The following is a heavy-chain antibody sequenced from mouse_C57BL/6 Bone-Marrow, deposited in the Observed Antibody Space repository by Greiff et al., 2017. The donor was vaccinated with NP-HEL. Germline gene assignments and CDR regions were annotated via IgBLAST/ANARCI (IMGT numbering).Heavy chain of an antibody. J-gene: IGHJ2*01. CDR2: ISSGSSTI. CDR1: GFTFSDYG. D-gene: IGHD1-1*01. V-gene: IGHV5-17*01. Sequence: EVMLVESGGGLVKPGGSLKLSCAASGFTFSDYGMHWVRQAPEKGLEWVAYISSGSSTIYYADTVKGRFTISRDNAKNTLFLQMTSLRSEDTAMYYCAREHYYGSSPGYWGQGTTLTVSS. CDR3: AREHYYGSSPGY.